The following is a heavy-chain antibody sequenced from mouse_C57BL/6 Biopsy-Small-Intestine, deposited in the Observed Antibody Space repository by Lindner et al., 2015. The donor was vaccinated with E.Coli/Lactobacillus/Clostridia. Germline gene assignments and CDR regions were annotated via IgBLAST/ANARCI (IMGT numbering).Heavy chain of an antibody. Sequence: SVKVSCKASGYTFTSYYMHWVRQAPGQGLEWMGIINPSGGSTSYAQKFQGRVTMTEDTSTDTAYMELSSLRSEDTAVYYCTIRVRSGAFDIWGQGTMVSVSS. CDR2: INPSGGST. V-gene: IGHV1S22*01. J-gene: IGHJ3*01. D-gene: IGHD3-2*02. CDR1: GYTFTSYY. CDR3: TIRVRSGAFDI.